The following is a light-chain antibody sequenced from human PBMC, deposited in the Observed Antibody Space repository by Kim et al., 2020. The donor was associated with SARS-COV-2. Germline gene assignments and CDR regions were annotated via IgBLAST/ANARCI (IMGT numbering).Light chain of an antibody. V-gene: IGLV10-54*01. Sequence: QAGLTQPPSVSKGLRQTATLTCTGNSNNVGNQGVAWLQQHQGHPPKLLFYRSNNRPSGISERLSASRSGNTASLTITGLQPEDEADYYCSAWHSSLGAWVFGGGTQLTVL. CDR3: SAWHSSLGAWV. CDR1: SNNVGNQG. J-gene: IGLJ3*02. CDR2: RSN.